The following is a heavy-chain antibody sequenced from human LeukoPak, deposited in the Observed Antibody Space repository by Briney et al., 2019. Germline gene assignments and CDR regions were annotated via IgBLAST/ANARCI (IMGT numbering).Heavy chain of an antibody. CDR3: AKKWGVGTTTLDYFDC. CDR2: INSDGSAT. J-gene: IGHJ4*02. V-gene: IGHV3-74*01. CDR1: GFTFGSPW. Sequence: GGSLRLSCAASGFTFGSPWMHWVRQAPGKGLVWVSRINSDGSATAYADSVKGRFTISRDNSKNTLYLQMNSLTDEDTAVYYCAKKWGVGTTTLDYFDCWGQGTLVTVSS. D-gene: IGHD1-26*01.